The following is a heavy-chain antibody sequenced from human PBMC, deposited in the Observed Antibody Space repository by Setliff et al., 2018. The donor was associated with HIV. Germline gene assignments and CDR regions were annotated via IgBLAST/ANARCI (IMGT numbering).Heavy chain of an antibody. CDR3: AKYQDSSPIRCFDL. J-gene: IGHJ5*02. CDR1: GFNLYTTA. V-gene: IGHV3-23*01. Sequence: GGSLRLSCVASGFNLYTTAMTWIRQIPGKGLEWVSSISGPGDIIFFADSLKGRFTISRDNSNKRLYLQMNSLRVEDTATYYCAKYQDSSPIRCFDLWGQGTLVTVSS. D-gene: IGHD3-22*01. CDR2: ISGPGDII.